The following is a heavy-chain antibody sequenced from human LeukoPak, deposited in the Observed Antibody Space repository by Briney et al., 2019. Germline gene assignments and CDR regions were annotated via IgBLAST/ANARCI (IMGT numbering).Heavy chain of an antibody. J-gene: IGHJ4*02. CDR3: AKVPQ. Sequence: GGSLRLSCAASGFTFSSYGMHWVRQAPGKGLEWVAVISYDGSNKYYAGSVKGRFTISRDNSKNTLYLQMNSLRAEDTAVYYCAKVPQWGQGTLVTVSS. CDR2: ISYDGSNK. CDR1: GFTFSSYG. V-gene: IGHV3-30*18.